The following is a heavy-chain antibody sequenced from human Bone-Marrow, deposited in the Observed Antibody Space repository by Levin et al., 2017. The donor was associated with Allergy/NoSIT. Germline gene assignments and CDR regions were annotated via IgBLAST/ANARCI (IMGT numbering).Heavy chain of an antibody. J-gene: IGHJ4*02. D-gene: IGHD4-17*01. Sequence: PSQTLSLTCTVSGGSIRSSYWSWLRQPPGKGLEWIGYIYYSGSTNYNPSLKSRVTISVDTSKNQFSLKLSSVTAADTAVYYCARVSVGYGDSTFDYWGQGTLVTVSS. CDR3: ARVSVGYGDSTFDY. CDR2: IYYSGST. CDR1: GGSIRSSY. V-gene: IGHV4-59*01.